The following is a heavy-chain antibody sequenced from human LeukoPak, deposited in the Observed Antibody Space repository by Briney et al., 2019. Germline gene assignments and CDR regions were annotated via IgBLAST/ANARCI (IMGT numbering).Heavy chain of an antibody. Sequence: SETLSLTCTVSGYSISSGYYWGWIRQPPGKGLEWIGSIYHSGSTYYNPSLKSRVTISVDTSKNQFSLKLSSVTAADTAVYYCARRLIPGIAAAGPEYYFDYWGQGTPVTVSS. CDR1: GYSISSGYY. J-gene: IGHJ4*02. CDR3: ARRLIPGIAAAGPEYYFDY. D-gene: IGHD6-13*01. V-gene: IGHV4-38-2*02. CDR2: IYHSGST.